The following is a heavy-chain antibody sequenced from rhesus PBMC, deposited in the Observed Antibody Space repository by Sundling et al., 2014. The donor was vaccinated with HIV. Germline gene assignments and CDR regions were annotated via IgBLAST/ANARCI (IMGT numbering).Heavy chain of an antibody. CDR2: ISGITEST. J-gene: IGHJ4*01. D-gene: IGHD3-3*01. Sequence: VQLQESGPGLLKPAETLSLTCAVSGGSISDGYGWGWIRQPPGKGLEWVGYISGITESTDYNLSLKSRVTISIDTSKNQFSLKLNSVTAADTAVYYCAIAPTDVTLDYWGQGVLVTVSS. CDR1: GGSISDGYG. CDR3: AIAPTDVTLDY. V-gene: IGHV4-127*01.